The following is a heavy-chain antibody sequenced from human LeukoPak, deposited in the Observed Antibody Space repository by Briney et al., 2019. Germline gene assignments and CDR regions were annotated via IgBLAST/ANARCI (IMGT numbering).Heavy chain of an antibody. CDR1: GFTFSSYA. CDR3: AKEGRSLQTY. V-gene: IGHV3-23*01. Sequence: GGSLRLSCAASGFTFSSYAMSRVRQAPGKGLEWVSGISGSGDNTYYADSVKGRFTISRDNAKNSLYLQMNSLRVEDTAVYYCAKEGRSLQTYWGQGTLVTVSS. D-gene: IGHD5-24*01. J-gene: IGHJ4*02. CDR2: ISGSGDNT.